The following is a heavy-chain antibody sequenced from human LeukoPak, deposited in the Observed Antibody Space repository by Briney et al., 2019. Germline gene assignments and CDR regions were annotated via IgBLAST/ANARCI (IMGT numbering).Heavy chain of an antibody. CDR2: IIPIFGTA. J-gene: IGHJ4*02. V-gene: IGHV1-69*13. D-gene: IGHD2-2*02. CDR3: ASGYCSSTSCYTGTFDY. Sequence: SVKVSCKASGGTFSSYAISWVRQAPGQGLEWMGGIIPIFGTANYAQKFQGRVTITADESTTTAYMELSSLRSEDTAVYYCASGYCSSTSCYTGTFDYWGQGTLVTVSS. CDR1: GGTFSSYA.